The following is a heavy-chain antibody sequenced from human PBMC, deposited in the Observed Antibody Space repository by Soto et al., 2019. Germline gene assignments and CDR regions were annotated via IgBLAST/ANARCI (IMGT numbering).Heavy chain of an antibody. Sequence: QVQLLQSGAEMKKPGSSVRVSCKPSGDNFNTYTITWVRQAPGQGLEWMGGIIPIYGAASYAQKCQDRVSITADGSTNTVYMELSSLTSEDPALYYCAARVSVAGPAIDYWGQGTRVTVSS. CDR2: IIPIYGAA. D-gene: IGHD6-19*01. J-gene: IGHJ4*02. CDR3: AARVSVAGPAIDY. V-gene: IGHV1-69*01. CDR1: GDNFNTYT.